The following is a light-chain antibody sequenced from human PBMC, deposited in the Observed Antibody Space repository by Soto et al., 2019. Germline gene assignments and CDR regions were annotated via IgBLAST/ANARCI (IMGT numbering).Light chain of an antibody. CDR1: QGISNY. CDR2: AAS. V-gene: IGKV1-27*01. Sequence: DVQMTKSPSSLSASVGDRVTITCRASQGISNYLAWYQQKPGKVPKLLIYAASTLQSGVPPRFSGSGSGTDFTLTISSLQPEDVATYYCQKYNSALATFGQGTKVDI. J-gene: IGKJ1*01. CDR3: QKYNSALAT.